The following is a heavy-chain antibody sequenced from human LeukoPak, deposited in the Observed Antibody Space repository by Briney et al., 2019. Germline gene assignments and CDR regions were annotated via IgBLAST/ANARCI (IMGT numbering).Heavy chain of an antibody. CDR3: ARAGAGGEINWFDP. D-gene: IGHD3-16*01. Sequence: GASVKVSCKAFGYTFTGYWMHWVRQAPGQGPEWMGVISPSGGSTIYAQKFKGRVTLTRDMSTSTDYLELSSLRSEDTAVYYCARAGAGGEINWFDPWGQGTLVTVSS. V-gene: IGHV1-46*01. CDR2: ISPSGGST. CDR1: GYTFTGYW. J-gene: IGHJ5*02.